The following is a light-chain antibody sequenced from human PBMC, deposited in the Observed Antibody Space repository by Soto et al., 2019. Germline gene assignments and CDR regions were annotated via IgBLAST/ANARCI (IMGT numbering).Light chain of an antibody. CDR2: GNN. Sequence: QSVLTQPPSASGTPGQRVTISCSGSSSNIGSNTVNWYQQLPGTAPKLLIYGNNQRPSGVPDRFSGSKSGTSASLAISGLQSEDEADYYCAAWDDSLNAFYVFGTGTKLTVL. V-gene: IGLV1-44*01. CDR3: AAWDDSLNAFYV. J-gene: IGLJ1*01. CDR1: SSNIGSNT.